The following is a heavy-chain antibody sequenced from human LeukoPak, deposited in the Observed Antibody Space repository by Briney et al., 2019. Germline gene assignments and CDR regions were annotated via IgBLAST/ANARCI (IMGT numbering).Heavy chain of an antibody. CDR1: GFTFTNYA. D-gene: IGHD3-3*01. Sequence: GSLRLSCAASGFTFTNYAMSWIRQPPGKGLEWIGEINHSGSTNYNPSLKSRVTISVDTSKNQFSLKLSSVTAADTAVYYCARNYDFWSGYYSPVLNYYYYGMGVWGQGTTVTVSS. J-gene: IGHJ6*02. CDR3: ARNYDFWSGYYSPVLNYYYYGMGV. CDR2: INHSGST. V-gene: IGHV4-34*01.